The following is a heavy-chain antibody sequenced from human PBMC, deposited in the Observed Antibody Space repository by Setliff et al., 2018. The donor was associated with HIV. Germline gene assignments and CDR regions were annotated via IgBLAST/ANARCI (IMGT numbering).Heavy chain of an antibody. CDR1: GVTVSKNY. V-gene: IGHV3-66*02. J-gene: IGHJ2*01. Sequence: GESLKISCAASGVTVSKNYMSWVRQAPGKGLEWASVIYTGGATFYADSVKARFTISRDNSRNTLYLQMNSLRAEDTAVYYCARSNLRRYGDPDWYFDLWGRVTLVTVSS. CDR2: IYTGGAT. D-gene: IGHD4-17*01. CDR3: ARSNLRRYGDPDWYFDL.